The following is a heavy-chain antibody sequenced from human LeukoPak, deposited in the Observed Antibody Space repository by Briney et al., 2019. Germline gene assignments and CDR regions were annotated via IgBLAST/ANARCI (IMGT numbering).Heavy chain of an antibody. CDR2: IYHSGST. J-gene: IGHJ4*02. Sequence: SETLSLTCAVSGYSISSGYYWGWIRQPPGKGLEWIGSIYHSGSTYYNPSLKSRVTISVDTSKNQFSLKLSSVTAADTAVYYCARSYDFWSGTLGYWGQGTLVTVSS. V-gene: IGHV4-38-2*01. D-gene: IGHD3-3*01. CDR1: GYSISSGYY. CDR3: ARSYDFWSGTLGY.